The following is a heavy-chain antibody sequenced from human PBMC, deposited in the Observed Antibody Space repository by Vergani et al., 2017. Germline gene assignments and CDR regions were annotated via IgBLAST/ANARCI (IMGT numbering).Heavy chain of an antibody. D-gene: IGHD6-19*01. CDR3: AKESEQWLVGGYFDY. CDR2: IAGSSSPI. Sequence: EVLLVESGGGFVQPGGSLRLSCAASGFTFSSYGINWVRQAPGRGLEWISYIAGSSSPIYYADSVKGRFTISRDNAMNSLYLQMNSLRAEDTAVYYCAKESEQWLVGGYFDYWGQGTLVTVSS. CDR1: GFTFSSYG. V-gene: IGHV3-48*01. J-gene: IGHJ4*02.